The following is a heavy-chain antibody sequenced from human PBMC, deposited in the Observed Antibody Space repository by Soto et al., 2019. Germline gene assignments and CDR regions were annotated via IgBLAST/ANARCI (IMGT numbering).Heavy chain of an antibody. J-gene: IGHJ4*02. CDR3: ARALASPFDS. Sequence: GSLRLSCAASGFIFSDHYMDWVRQAPGKGLEWVGRIRNKANRYTTEYAASVKGRLTISRDDSKNSVYLQMNSLKTEDTAVYYCARALASPFDSWGLGTLVTVSS. CDR2: IRNKANRYTT. V-gene: IGHV3-72*01. CDR1: GFIFSDHY.